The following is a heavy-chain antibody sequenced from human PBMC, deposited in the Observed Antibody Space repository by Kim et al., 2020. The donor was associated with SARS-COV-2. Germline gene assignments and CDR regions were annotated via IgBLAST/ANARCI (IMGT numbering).Heavy chain of an antibody. Sequence: SETLSLTCAVSGGSISSSNWWSWVRQPPGKGLEWIGEIYHSGSTNYNPSLKSRVTISVDKSKNQFSLKLSSVTAAVTAVYYCARVGYYYYYGMDVWGQGTTVTVSS. V-gene: IGHV4-4*02. J-gene: IGHJ6*02. CDR3: ARVGYYYYYGMDV. CDR2: IYHSGST. CDR1: GGSISSSNW.